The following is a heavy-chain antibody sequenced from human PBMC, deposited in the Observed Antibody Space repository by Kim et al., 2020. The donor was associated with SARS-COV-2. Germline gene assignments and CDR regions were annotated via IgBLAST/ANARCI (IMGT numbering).Heavy chain of an antibody. CDR3: ARGGYATSTDPYFCS. J-gene: IGHJ5*01. Sequence: ASVKVSCKAAGYSFTTYDINWLRQAPGQGLEWMGILIPNNGTTNNAQKFQGRVSMTRDTSTNTVYMQLSGLRSDDTAFYYCARGGYATSTDPYFCSCGQG. CDR1: GYSFTTYD. D-gene: IGHD6-25*01. V-gene: IGHV1-46*01. CDR2: LIPNNGTT.